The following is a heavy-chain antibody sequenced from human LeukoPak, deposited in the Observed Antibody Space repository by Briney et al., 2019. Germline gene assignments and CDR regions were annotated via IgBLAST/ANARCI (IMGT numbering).Heavy chain of an antibody. D-gene: IGHD4-11*01. V-gene: IGHV4-34*01. CDR2: INHSGST. CDR3: ARDGPGRATVTLYYYYYYGMDV. J-gene: IGHJ6*02. CDR1: GGSFSGYY. Sequence: PSETLSLTCAVYGGSFSGYYWSWIRQPPGKGLEWIGEINHSGSTNYNPSLKSRVTISVDTSKNQFSLKLSSVTAADTAVYYCARDGPGRATVTLYYYYYYGMDVWGQGTTVTVSS.